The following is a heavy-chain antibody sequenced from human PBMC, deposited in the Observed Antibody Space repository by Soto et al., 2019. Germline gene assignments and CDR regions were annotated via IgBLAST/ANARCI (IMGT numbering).Heavy chain of an antibody. Sequence: SETLSLTCTVSGGSISSGGYYWSWIRQHPGKGLEWIGYIYYSGSTYYNPSLKSRVTISVDTSKNQFSLKLSSVTAADTAVYYCVRGLDIVVVPAAIPVAWFDPWGQGTLVTVSS. CDR3: VRGLDIVVVPAAIPVAWFDP. D-gene: IGHD2-2*02. CDR2: IYYSGST. CDR1: GGSISSGGYY. J-gene: IGHJ5*02. V-gene: IGHV4-31*03.